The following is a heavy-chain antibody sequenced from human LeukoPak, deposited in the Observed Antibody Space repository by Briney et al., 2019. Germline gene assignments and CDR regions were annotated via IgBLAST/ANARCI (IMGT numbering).Heavy chain of an antibody. CDR1: GYTFTGYY. Sequence: ASVKVSCKASGYTFTGYYMHWVRQAPGQGLEWMGWINPNSGGTNYAQKFQGRVTMTRDTSISTAYMELSRLRFDDTALYYCAREWGIAAAGPFDYWGQGTLVTVSS. CDR2: INPNSGGT. J-gene: IGHJ4*02. CDR3: AREWGIAAAGPFDY. V-gene: IGHV1-2*02. D-gene: IGHD6-13*01.